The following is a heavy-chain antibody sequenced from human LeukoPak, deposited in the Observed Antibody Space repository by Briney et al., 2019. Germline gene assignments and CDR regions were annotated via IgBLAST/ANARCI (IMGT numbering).Heavy chain of an antibody. CDR2: ISSSGSTI. CDR3: ARGPKYGSSWYGGLDY. Sequence: GGSLRLSCAASGFTFSDYYMSWIRQAPGKGLEWVSHISSSGSTIYYADSVKGRFTISRDNAKNSLYLQMNSLRAEDTAVYYCARGPKYGSSWYGGLDYWGQGTLVTVSS. CDR1: GFTFSDYY. J-gene: IGHJ4*02. V-gene: IGHV3-11*01. D-gene: IGHD6-13*01.